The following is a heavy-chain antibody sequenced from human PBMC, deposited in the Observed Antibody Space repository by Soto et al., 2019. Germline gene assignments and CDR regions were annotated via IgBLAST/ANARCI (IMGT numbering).Heavy chain of an antibody. V-gene: IGHV1-46*01. J-gene: IGHJ6*02. CDR2: INPSGGST. CDR3: ARDIPDSYGPLDYYGMDV. CDR1: GYTFTSYY. D-gene: IGHD5-18*01. Sequence: ASVKVSCKASGYTFTSYYMHWVRQAPGQGXEWMGIINPSGGSTSYAQKFQGRVTMTRDTSTSTVYMELSSLRSEDTAVYYCARDIPDSYGPLDYYGMDVWGQGTTVTVSS.